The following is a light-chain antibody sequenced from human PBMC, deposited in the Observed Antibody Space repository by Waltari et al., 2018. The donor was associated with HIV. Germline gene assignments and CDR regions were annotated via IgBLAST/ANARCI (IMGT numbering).Light chain of an antibody. CDR1: SGSVSTNYY. Sequence: QTVVTQEPSFSVSPGGTVTLTCGLSSGSVSTNYYPSWYTQRPGQAPRTLIYSTDIRPSGAPCRFCGSMLGNKAARTITGAQAEDEADYYCVVYLRSGSWVFGGGTKVTVL. CDR3: VVYLRSGSWV. J-gene: IGLJ3*02. CDR2: STD. V-gene: IGLV8-61*01.